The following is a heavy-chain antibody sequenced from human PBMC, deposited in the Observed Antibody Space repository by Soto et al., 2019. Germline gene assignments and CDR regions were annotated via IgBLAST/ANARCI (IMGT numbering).Heavy chain of an antibody. CDR2: MNLNAGNA. CDR3: TRKYTNGNDGFDQ. D-gene: IGHD5-18*01. V-gene: IGHV1-8*01. J-gene: IGHJ4*01. Sequence: HDNGKGLEWMGWMNLNAGNAGYAQKFQGIVTMTRSTSISTAYMELSSLGSEDTAVYYCTRKYTNGNDGFDQCGQGPPLTVSS.